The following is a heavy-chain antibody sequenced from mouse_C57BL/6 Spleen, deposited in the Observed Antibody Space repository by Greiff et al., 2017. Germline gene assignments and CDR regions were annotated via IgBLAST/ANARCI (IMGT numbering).Heavy chain of an antibody. J-gene: IGHJ4*01. CDR2: IYPRSGNT. Sequence: VQLQQSGAELARPGASVKLSCKASGYTFTSYGISWVKQRTGQGLEWIGEIYPRSGNTYYNEKFKGKATLTADKSSSTAYMELRSLTSEDSAVYFCARSTVVAEDYYAMDYWGQGTSVTVSS. CDR1: GYTFTSYG. CDR3: ARSTVVAEDYYAMDY. V-gene: IGHV1-81*01. D-gene: IGHD1-1*01.